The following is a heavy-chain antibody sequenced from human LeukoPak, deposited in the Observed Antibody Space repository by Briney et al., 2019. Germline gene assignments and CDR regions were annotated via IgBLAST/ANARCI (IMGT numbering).Heavy chain of an antibody. V-gene: IGHV1-18*01. CDR3: ARDPARTSYLLYYFDY. Sequence: GDSVKVSCKASGYTFTSYGISWVRQAPGQGLEWMGWISAYNGNTNYAQKLQGRVTMTTDTSTSTAYMELRSLRSDDTAVYYCARDPARTSYLLYYFDYWGQGTLVTVSS. CDR2: ISAYNGNT. D-gene: IGHD2-2*01. J-gene: IGHJ4*02. CDR1: GYTFTSYG.